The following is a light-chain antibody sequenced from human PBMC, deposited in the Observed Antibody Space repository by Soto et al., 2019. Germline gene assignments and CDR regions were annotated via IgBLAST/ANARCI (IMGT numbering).Light chain of an antibody. CDR3: YSAAGINLVV. CDR1: VLAKKY. Sequence: SYELTQPSSVSVSPGQTASITCSGDVLAKKYARWFQQKPGQAPVLLIYNDSERPSGIPERFSGSSSGTTVTLTISGAQVEDESVYYCYSAAGINLVVFGGGTKLTVL. V-gene: IGLV3-27*01. J-gene: IGLJ2*01. CDR2: NDS.